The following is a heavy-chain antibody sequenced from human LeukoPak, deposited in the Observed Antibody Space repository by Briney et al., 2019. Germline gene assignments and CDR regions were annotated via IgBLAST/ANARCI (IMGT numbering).Heavy chain of an antibody. V-gene: IGHV4-59*01. CDR2: IYYSGST. CDR3: ARGSSYSSGLFDY. J-gene: IGHJ4*02. CDR1: GGSISSYY. D-gene: IGHD6-19*01. Sequence: SETLSLTCTVSGGSISSYYWSWIRQPPGKGLEWIGNIYYSGSTNYNPTLKSRVTISVDTSKNQFSLKLSSVTAADTAVYYCARGSSYSSGLFDYWGQGTLVTVSS.